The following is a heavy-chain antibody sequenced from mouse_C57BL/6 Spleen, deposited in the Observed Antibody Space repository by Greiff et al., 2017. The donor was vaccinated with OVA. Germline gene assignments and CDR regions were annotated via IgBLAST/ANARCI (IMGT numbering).Heavy chain of an antibody. CDR1: GYTFTSYW. CDR2: IYPGSGST. Sequence: QVQLQQPGAELVKPGASVKMSCKASGYTFTSYWITWVKQRPGKGLEWIGDIYPGSGSTNYNEKFKSKATLTVDTSSSTAYMQLSSLTSEDSAVDYCERHGSGYKGAMDYWGKGTSVTVAS. J-gene: IGHJ4*01. D-gene: IGHD1-1*01. V-gene: IGHV1-55*01. CDR3: ERHGSGYKGAMDY.